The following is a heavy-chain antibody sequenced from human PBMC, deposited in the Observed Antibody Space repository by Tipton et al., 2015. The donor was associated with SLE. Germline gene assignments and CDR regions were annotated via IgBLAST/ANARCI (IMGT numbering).Heavy chain of an antibody. CDR1: RYSISSGYF. Sequence: TLSLTCTVSRYSISSGYFWGWIRQPPGKGLEWIGTMSHSGDTYYNPSLESRVTMSMDTSKNQFSLELASVTAADTAVYYCARGGLGSDLRGSIYLGLWGQGALVTVSS. D-gene: IGHD7-27*01. J-gene: IGHJ1*01. CDR3: ARGGLGSDLRGSIYLGL. V-gene: IGHV4-38-2*02. CDR2: MSHSGDT.